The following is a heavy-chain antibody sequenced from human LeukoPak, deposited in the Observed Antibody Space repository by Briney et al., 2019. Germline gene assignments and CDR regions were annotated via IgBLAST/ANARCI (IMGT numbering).Heavy chain of an antibody. CDR1: GGTFSRYT. Sequence: GASVKVSCKASGGTFSRYTISWVRQRPGQGLEWMGGITPLFGTANYAQKFQGRVTITADESTSTAYMELSSLRSEDTAVYYCARRGFAAAGPNWFDPWGQGTLVTVSS. CDR2: ITPLFGTA. D-gene: IGHD6-13*01. CDR3: ARRGFAAAGPNWFDP. V-gene: IGHV1-69*13. J-gene: IGHJ5*02.